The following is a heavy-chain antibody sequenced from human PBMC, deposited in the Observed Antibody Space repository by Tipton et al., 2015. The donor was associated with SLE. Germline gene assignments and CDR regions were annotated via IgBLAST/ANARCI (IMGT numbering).Heavy chain of an antibody. J-gene: IGHJ4*02. CDR2: ISYSGRS. V-gene: IGHV4-59*08. Sequence: LRLSCTVSGASISDHSWGWIRQPPGKGLEWIGYISYSGRSNYNPSLKSQVTISLDTSKNQVSLKVRSVTAADTAVYYCARRFRDSYYFDYWGQGTLVTVSS. CDR1: GASISDHS. CDR3: ARRFRDSYYFDY.